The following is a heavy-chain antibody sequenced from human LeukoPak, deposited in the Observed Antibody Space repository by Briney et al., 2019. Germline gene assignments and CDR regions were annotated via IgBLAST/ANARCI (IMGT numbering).Heavy chain of an antibody. D-gene: IGHD4-17*01. CDR1: GYTFTDYP. Sequence: GASVKVSCKTSGYTFTDYPLQWGPQAPGQRLNGMGWINAGNGKTKYSQKFQDRVTITRDTSATTAYLNLSSLRSEDTAVYYCARARWTSTVTTYYLDYWGQGTLVTVSS. J-gene: IGHJ4*02. CDR3: ARARWTSTVTTYYLDY. V-gene: IGHV1-3*01. CDR2: INAGNGKT.